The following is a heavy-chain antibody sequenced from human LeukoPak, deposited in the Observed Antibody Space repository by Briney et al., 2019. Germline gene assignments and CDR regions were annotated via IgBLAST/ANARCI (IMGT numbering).Heavy chain of an antibody. CDR2: ISSGGGSA. Sequence: GGSLRLSCAASGFTFSSYCMSWVRQAPGKGLEWVSAISSGGGSAYSADSVKGRFTISRDNSKNTLYLQMNSLRAEDTAVFYCARGIQLSDYWGQGTLVTVSS. CDR1: GFTFSSYC. D-gene: IGHD5-18*01. J-gene: IGHJ4*02. CDR3: ARGIQLSDY. V-gene: IGHV3-23*01.